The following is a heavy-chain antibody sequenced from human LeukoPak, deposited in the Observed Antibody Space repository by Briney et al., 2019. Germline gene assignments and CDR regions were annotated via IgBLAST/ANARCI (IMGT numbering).Heavy chain of an antibody. CDR1: GGSSSGYY. Sequence: SETLSLTCAVYGGSSSGYYWSWIRQPPGKGLEWIGEINHSGSTNYNPSLKSRVTISVDTSKNQFSLKLSSVTAADTAVYYCARGTVRSNYGMDVWGQGTTVTVSS. V-gene: IGHV4-34*01. CDR3: ARGTVRSNYGMDV. CDR2: INHSGST. J-gene: IGHJ6*02. D-gene: IGHD4-17*01.